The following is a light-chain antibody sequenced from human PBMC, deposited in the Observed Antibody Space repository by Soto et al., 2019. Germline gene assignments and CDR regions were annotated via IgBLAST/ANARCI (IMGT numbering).Light chain of an antibody. V-gene: IGLV2-14*01. CDR2: DVS. CDR3: SSYTSSSTLV. CDR1: SSDVGGYNY. J-gene: IGLJ2*01. Sequence: QSALTQPASVSGSPGQSITISCTGTSSDVGGYNYVSWYQQHPGKAPKLMIYDVSNRPSGVSNRFSGSKSGNTASLTISGPQAEDEVDYYCSSYTSSSTLVFGGGTKVTVL.